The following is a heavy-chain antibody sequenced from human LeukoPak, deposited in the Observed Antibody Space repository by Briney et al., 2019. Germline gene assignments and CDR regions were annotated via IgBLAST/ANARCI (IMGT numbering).Heavy chain of an antibody. V-gene: IGHV3-30*03. CDR2: ISYDGSNK. CDR1: GFTFSSYG. Sequence: PGRSLRLSCAASGFTFSSYGMHWVRQAPGKGLEWVAVISYDGSNKYYADSVKGRFTISRDNSANIISLQMNNLTTEDTATYYCAREKFDSWGQGALVTVSP. CDR3: AREKFDS. J-gene: IGHJ5*01.